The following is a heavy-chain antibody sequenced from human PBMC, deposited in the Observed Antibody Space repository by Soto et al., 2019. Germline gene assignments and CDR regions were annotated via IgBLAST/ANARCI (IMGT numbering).Heavy chain of an antibody. Sequence: GGSLRLSCTTFGFTFDDYPMSWFRQAPGKGLEWVSYIRNKAYGETTEYAASVKGRFIISRDDSTSIAYLQMNSLRTDGTAVYYCARAVRVVGDAFDFWGQGTMVTVSS. J-gene: IGHJ3*01. CDR2: IRNKAYGETT. V-gene: IGHV3-49*03. CDR1: GFTFDDYP. D-gene: IGHD1-1*01. CDR3: ARAVRVVGDAFDF.